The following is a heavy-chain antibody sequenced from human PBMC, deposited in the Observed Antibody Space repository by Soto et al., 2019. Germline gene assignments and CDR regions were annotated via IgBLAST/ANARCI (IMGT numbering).Heavy chain of an antibody. CDR3: ARDRGYGSGALDY. Sequence: SETLSLTCVVSGDSISSSNWWTWVRQPPGKGLEWIGEVYQSGSPNYNPSLKSRVTISVDKANNQFSLKLNPVTAADTAVYYCARDRGYGSGALDYWGQGTLVTVS. J-gene: IGHJ4*02. D-gene: IGHD6-19*01. CDR2: VYQSGSP. CDR1: GDSISSSNW. V-gene: IGHV4-4*02.